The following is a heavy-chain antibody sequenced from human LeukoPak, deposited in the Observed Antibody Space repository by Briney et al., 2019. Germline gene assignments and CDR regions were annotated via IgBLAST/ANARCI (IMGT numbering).Heavy chain of an antibody. CDR2: ISGSGGST. CDR1: GFTFSSYA. CDR3: AKMEAWTTVTGSGVDY. D-gene: IGHD4-17*01. J-gene: IGHJ4*02. Sequence: GGSLRLSCAASGFTFSSYAMSWVRQAPGKGLEWVSAISGSGGSTYYADSVKGRFTISRDNSKNTLYLQMNSLRAEDTAVYYCAKMEAWTTVTGSGVDYWGQGTLVTVSS. V-gene: IGHV3-23*01.